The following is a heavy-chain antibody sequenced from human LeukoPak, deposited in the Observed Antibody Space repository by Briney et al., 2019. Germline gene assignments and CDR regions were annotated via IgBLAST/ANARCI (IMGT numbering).Heavy chain of an antibody. CDR1: GGTFSSYA. V-gene: IGHV1-69*13. J-gene: IGHJ4*02. Sequence: ASVTVSCTASGGTFSSYAISWVRQAPGQGLEWMGGIIPIFGTANYAQKFQGRVTITADESTSTAYMGLSSLRSEDTAVYYCASLSLGSSEDYWGQGTLATVSS. D-gene: IGHD6-6*01. CDR2: IIPIFGTA. CDR3: ASLSLGSSEDY.